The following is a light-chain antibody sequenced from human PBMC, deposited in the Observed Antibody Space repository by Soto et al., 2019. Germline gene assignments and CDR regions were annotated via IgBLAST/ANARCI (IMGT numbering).Light chain of an antibody. CDR2: GAS. Sequence: EIVLTQSPGTLSLSPGERATLSCRTSQSVSNNYLAWYQQKPGQAPRLLIYGASSRATGIPDRFSGSGSGTDFTLTISSLQPEDFAVYYCQQYGRSPLTFGGGTKVDIK. J-gene: IGKJ4*01. CDR3: QQYGRSPLT. V-gene: IGKV3-20*01. CDR1: QSVSNNY.